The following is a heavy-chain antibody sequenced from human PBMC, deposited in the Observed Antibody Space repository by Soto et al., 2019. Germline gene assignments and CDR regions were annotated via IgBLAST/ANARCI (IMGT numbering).Heavy chain of an antibody. D-gene: IGHD2-2*01. J-gene: IGHJ3*02. Sequence: QLQLQESGSGLVKPSQTLSLTCAVSGGSISSGGYSWSWIRQPPGKGLEWIGYIYHSGSTYYNPSLKSRVTISVDRSKNQFSLELSSVTAADTAVYYCARADIVVVPPGAFDIWGQGTMVTVSS. V-gene: IGHV4-30-2*01. CDR1: GGSISSGGYS. CDR2: IYHSGST. CDR3: ARADIVVVPPGAFDI.